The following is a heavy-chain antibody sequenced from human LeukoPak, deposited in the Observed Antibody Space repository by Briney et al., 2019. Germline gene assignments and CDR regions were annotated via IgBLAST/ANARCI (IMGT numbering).Heavy chain of an antibody. CDR3: AKGKNTGSYLSHVDY. V-gene: IGHV3-43*01. D-gene: IGHD3-10*01. CDR2: ITWDGGST. J-gene: IGHJ4*02. CDR1: GFTFGEYG. Sequence: GGSLRLSCVGSGFTFGEYGMHWVRQVPGKGLEWVSLITWDGGSTYYADSVKGRFTISRDNSKNSLYLQMNSLRTEDTALYYCAKGKNTGSYLSHVDYWGQGTLVTVSS.